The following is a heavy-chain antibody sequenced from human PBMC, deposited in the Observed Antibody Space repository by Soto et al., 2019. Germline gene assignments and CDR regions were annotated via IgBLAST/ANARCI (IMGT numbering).Heavy chain of an antibody. Sequence: SETLSLTCAVYGGSFSGYYWSWICQRPGKGLEWSGEINHSRSTNYNPSLKSRVTISVDTSKNQFSLKLSSVTAADTAVYYCASEHTAMNNYYYYGMDVWGQGTLVTVSS. V-gene: IGHV4-34*01. CDR2: INHSRST. D-gene: IGHD5-18*01. CDR1: GGSFSGYY. J-gene: IGHJ6*02. CDR3: ASEHTAMNNYYYYGMDV.